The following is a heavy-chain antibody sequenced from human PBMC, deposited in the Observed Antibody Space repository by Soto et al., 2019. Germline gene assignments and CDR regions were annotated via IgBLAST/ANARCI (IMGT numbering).Heavy chain of an antibody. D-gene: IGHD6-19*01. Sequence: EVQLVESGGGLVQPGGSLRLSCAASGFTFSSYSMNWVRQAPGKGLEWVSSISSSSSYIYYADSVKGRFTISRDNAKNSLYLQMNSLRAEDTAVYYCARDREWLGPAGNYWGQGTLVTVSS. CDR1: GFTFSSYS. V-gene: IGHV3-21*01. CDR3: ARDREWLGPAGNY. J-gene: IGHJ4*02. CDR2: ISSSSSYI.